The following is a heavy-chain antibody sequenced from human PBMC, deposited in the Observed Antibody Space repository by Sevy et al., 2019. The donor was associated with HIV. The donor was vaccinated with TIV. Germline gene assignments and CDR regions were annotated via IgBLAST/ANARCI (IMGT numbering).Heavy chain of an antibody. V-gene: IGHV3-7*03. CDR2: IKKDGSEK. J-gene: IGHJ6*02. CDR1: GFSFSRYW. CDR3: ARDCSSTNCLWGMDV. Sequence: GGSLRLSCAASGFSFSRYWMSWVRQAPGKGLEWVANIKKDGSEKYYVDSVRGRFTIFRDNAKNSLYLQMNSLRAEDTAVYYCARDCSSTNCLWGMDVWGQGTTVTVSS. D-gene: IGHD2-2*01.